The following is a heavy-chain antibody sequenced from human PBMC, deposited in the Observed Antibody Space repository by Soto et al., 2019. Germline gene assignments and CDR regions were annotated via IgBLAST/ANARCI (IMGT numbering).Heavy chain of an antibody. Sequence: ESGGGVVQPGRSLRLSCAASGFTFSSYAMHWVRQAPGKGLEWVAVISYDGSNKYYADSVKGRFTISRDNSKNTLYLQMNSLRAEDTAVYYCAREVPAAEGTYGMDVWGQGTTVTVSS. V-gene: IGHV3-30-3*01. CDR2: ISYDGSNK. J-gene: IGHJ6*02. CDR3: AREVPAAEGTYGMDV. D-gene: IGHD2-2*01. CDR1: GFTFSSYA.